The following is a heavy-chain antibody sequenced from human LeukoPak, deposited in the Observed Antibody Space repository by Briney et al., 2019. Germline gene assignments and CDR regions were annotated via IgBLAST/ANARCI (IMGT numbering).Heavy chain of an antibody. J-gene: IGHJ4*02. CDR1: GGSINSYY. Sequence: SSETLSLTCTVSGGSINSYYWNWIRQPAGKGLEWIGRIYSSGSTNYNPSLKSRVIMSVDTSKNQFSLKLSSVTAADTAVYHCARSGSSYYDILTGYWTIDYWGQGTLVTVSS. D-gene: IGHD3-9*01. V-gene: IGHV4-4*07. CDR3: ARSGSSYYDILTGYWTIDY. CDR2: IYSSGST.